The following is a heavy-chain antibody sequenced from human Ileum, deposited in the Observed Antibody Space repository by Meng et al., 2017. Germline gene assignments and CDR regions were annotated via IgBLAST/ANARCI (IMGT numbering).Heavy chain of an antibody. J-gene: IGHJ4*02. Sequence: LQGSGPGLCKPSGTLSLSCAVSGGSISFGYWWSWVRQPPGQGLEWIGEIHHSGSTNYNPSLKSRVTLSVDNSNNQFSLSLTSVTAADTAVYYCARNGDYSADHWGQGILVTVSS. CDR3: ARNGDYSADH. CDR2: IHHSGST. D-gene: IGHD2-21*01. CDR1: GGSISFGYW. V-gene: IGHV4-4*02.